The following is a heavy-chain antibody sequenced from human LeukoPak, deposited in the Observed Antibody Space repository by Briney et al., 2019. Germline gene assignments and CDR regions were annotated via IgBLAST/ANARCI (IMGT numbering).Heavy chain of an antibody. D-gene: IGHD6-13*01. V-gene: IGHV3-30-3*01. CDR1: GFTFSNAW. CDR3: ARAGGIAAKQLDY. J-gene: IGHJ4*02. Sequence: PGGSLRLSFAASGFTFSNAWMSWVRQAPGKGLEWVAVISYDGSNKYYADSVKGRFTISRDNSKNTLYLQMNSLRAEDTAVYYCARAGGIAAKQLDYWGQGTLVTVSS. CDR2: ISYDGSNK.